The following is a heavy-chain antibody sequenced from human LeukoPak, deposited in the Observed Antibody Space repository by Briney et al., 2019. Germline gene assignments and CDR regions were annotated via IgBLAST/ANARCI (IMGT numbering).Heavy chain of an antibody. V-gene: IGHV3-30*18. D-gene: IGHD6-13*01. CDR3: AKDRAAAAFIYYYMDV. CDR2: ISYDGSNK. J-gene: IGHJ6*03. Sequence: PGGSLRLSCAASGFTFSSYGMHWVRQAPGKGLEWVAVISYDGSNKYYADSVKGRFTISRDNSKNTLYLQMNSLRAEDTAVYYCAKDRAAAAFIYYYMDVWGKGTTVTVSS. CDR1: GFTFSSYG.